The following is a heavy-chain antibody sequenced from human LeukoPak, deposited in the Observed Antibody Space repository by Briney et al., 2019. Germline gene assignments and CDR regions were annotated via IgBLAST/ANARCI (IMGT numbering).Heavy chain of an antibody. CDR2: INSDGSST. CDR3: AKDMRRFGESNFDY. CDR1: GFTFSSYW. Sequence: GGSLRLSCAASGFTFSSYWMHWVRQAPGKGLVWVSRINSDGSSTSYADSVKGRFTISRDNAKSSLYLQMNSLRAEDTALYFCAKDMRRFGESNFDYWGQGTLVTVSS. J-gene: IGHJ4*02. D-gene: IGHD3-10*01. V-gene: IGHV3-74*01.